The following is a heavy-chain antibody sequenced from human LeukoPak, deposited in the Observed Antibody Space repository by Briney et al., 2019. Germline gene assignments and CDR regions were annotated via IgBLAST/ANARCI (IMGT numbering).Heavy chain of an antibody. CDR2: ISSSGDTI. J-gene: IGHJ4*02. D-gene: IGHD3-22*01. CDR1: GLTFNTHS. V-gene: IGHV3-48*04. CDR3: VREGSYYDSSGYYYVYYFEF. Sequence: GGSLRLSCAASGLTFNTHSMNWVRQAPGKGLEWVSHISSSGDTIFYADSVKGRFTISRDDAKNSLYLQMNSLRAEDTAVYYCVREGSYYDSSGYYYVYYFEFWGQGAPVTVSS.